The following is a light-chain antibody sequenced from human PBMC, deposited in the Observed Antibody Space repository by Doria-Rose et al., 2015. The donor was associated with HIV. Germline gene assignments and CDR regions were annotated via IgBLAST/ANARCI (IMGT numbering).Light chain of an antibody. CDR3: QQYDSAPWT. J-gene: IGKJ1*01. V-gene: IGKV4-1*01. CDR2: WAS. CDR1: QSVLYSSNNKNN. Sequence: SSQSVLYSSNNKNNLAWYQQKPGQPPKLLIYWASTRESGVPDRFSGSGSGTEFTLTISSLQAEDVAVYYCQQYDSAPWTFGQGTKVEV.